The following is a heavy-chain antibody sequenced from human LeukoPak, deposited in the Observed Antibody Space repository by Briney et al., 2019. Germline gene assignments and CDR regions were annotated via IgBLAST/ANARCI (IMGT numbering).Heavy chain of an antibody. CDR3: ARDRYYGSGTYNYFDY. D-gene: IGHD3-10*01. V-gene: IGHV1-3*01. Sequence: ASVKVSCKASGHSFTRYAMHWVRQAPGQRLEWMGWINVGNGNTKYSQKFQGRVTITRDTSASTAYMELSSLRSEDTAVYYCARDRYYGSGTYNYFDYWGQGTLVTVSS. CDR2: INVGNGNT. J-gene: IGHJ4*02. CDR1: GHSFTRYA.